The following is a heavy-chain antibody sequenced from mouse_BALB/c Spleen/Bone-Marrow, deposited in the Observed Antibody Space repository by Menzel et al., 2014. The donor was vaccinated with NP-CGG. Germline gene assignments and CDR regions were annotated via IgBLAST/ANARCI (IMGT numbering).Heavy chain of an antibody. Sequence: EVQLQQSGGGLVEPGGSLNLACVASGFDFSRYWMSWARRAPGKGQEWIGEINPGSSTINYSPSLKDKFIISRDNAKNTLYLQMSKVRSEDTALYYCARPGNYGYHDNWGQGTTLTVSS. CDR3: ARPGNYGYHDN. D-gene: IGHD1-2*01. J-gene: IGHJ2*01. CDR2: INPGSSTI. CDR1: GFDFSRYW. V-gene: IGHV4-2*02.